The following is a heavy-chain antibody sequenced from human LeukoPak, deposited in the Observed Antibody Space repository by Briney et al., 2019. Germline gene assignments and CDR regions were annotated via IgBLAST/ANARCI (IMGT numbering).Heavy chain of an antibody. J-gene: IGHJ4*02. CDR1: GYTLTVLS. V-gene: IGHV1-24*01. Sequence: ASVKVSCKVSGYTLTVLSMHWVRQAPGKGLDWMGGFDPEDGETIYAEKFQGRVTMTEDTSIETAYMELSSLRSEDTAVYYCATSSGELLGREFDYWGQGTLVTVSS. CDR2: FDPEDGET. D-gene: IGHD1-26*01. CDR3: ATSSGELLGREFDY.